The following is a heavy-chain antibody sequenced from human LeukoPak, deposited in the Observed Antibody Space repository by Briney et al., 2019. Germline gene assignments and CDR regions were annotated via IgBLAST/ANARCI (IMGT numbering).Heavy chain of an antibody. J-gene: IGHJ3*02. D-gene: IGHD3-9*01. CDR2: IKQDGSEK. CDR3: AKDIVKREYFDIVTGYFPGAFDI. CDR1: GFTFSSYW. Sequence: GGSLRLSCAASGFTFSSYWMSWVRQAPGKGLEWVASIKQDGSEKYYVDSVKGRFTISRDNAKNSLYLQMNSLRAEDTALYYCAKDIVKREYFDIVTGYFPGAFDIWGQGTLVTVSS. V-gene: IGHV3-7*03.